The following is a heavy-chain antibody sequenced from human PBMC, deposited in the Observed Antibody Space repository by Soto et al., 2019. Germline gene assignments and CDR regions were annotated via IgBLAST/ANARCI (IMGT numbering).Heavy chain of an antibody. V-gene: IGHV3-23*01. Sequence: GGSLRLSCAVSGFIFSHYDMNWVRQAPGKGLEWVSVLSGGSVTTYYADSVKGRFTISRDNSNNTLFLQMNSLRVEDTALYYCAKPRNGYIWGAFDIWGRGALVTVS. J-gene: IGHJ3*02. CDR1: GFIFSHYD. CDR2: LSGGSVTT. D-gene: IGHD3-16*01. CDR3: AKPRNGYIWGAFDI.